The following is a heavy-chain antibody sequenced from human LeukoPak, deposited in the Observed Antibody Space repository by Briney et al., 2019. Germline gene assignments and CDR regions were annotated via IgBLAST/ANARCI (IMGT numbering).Heavy chain of an antibody. D-gene: IGHD3-3*01. CDR1: GFTFSSYS. Sequence: GGSLRLSCAASGFTFSSYSMNWVRQAPGKGLEWVSSISSSSSYIYYADSVKGRFTISRDNSKNTLYLQMNSLRAEDTAIYYCAKTGNDFWSGYQYYMDVWGEGSTVTVSS. V-gene: IGHV3-21*04. J-gene: IGHJ6*03. CDR2: ISSSSSYI. CDR3: AKTGNDFWSGYQYYMDV.